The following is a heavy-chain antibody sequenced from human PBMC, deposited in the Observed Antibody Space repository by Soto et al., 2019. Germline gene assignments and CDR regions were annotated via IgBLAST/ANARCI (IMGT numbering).Heavy chain of an antibody. V-gene: IGHV3-30*03. CDR3: AANLDY. CDR2: ISYDGSNK. J-gene: IGHJ4*02. CDR1: GVTFGGYG. Sequence: WVSLRLCWAAAGVTFGGYGMHWVRQAPGKGLEWVAVISYDGSNKYYADSVKGRFTISRDNSKSTLYLQINSLRTEDTAVYYCAANLDYWGQATLVTVSS.